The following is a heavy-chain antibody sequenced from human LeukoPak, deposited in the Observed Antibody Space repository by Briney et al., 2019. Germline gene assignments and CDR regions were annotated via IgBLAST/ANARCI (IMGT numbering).Heavy chain of an antibody. CDR2: ISAYNGNT. CDR3: ARAPEGRYCRSTSCYYWFDP. CDR1: GYTFTSYG. D-gene: IGHD2-2*01. V-gene: IGHV1-18*01. Sequence: GASVKVSCKASGYTFTSYGISWVRQAPGQGLEWMGWISAYNGNTNDAQKLQGRVTMTTDTSTSTAYMELRSLRSDDTAVYYCARAPEGRYCRSTSCYYWFDPWGQGTLVTVSS. J-gene: IGHJ5*02.